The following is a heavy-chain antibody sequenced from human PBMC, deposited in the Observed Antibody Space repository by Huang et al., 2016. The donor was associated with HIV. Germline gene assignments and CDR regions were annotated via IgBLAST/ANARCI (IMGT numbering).Heavy chain of an antibody. CDR2: ISGTSSNI. D-gene: IGHD3-22*01. V-gene: IGHV3-48*01. CDR3: ARTEMEYYYGSSGYYPDY. CDR1: GFDFSKYS. J-gene: IGHJ4*02. Sequence: EVQLVESGGALVQPGGSLKLSCVDSGFDFSKYSMNWVRQAPGNGLGWVSYISGTSSNIYYADSVKGRLTIARDKAKNSVFLQMRSLRAEDTALYYCARTEMEYYYGSSGYYPDYWGQGTQVTVSS.